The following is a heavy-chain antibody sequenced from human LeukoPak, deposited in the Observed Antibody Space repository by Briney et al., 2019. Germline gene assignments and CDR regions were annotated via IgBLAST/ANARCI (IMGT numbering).Heavy chain of an antibody. CDR3: AKTNGYYSD. Sequence: GGSLRLSCAASGFIFSSYGMNWVRQAPGKGLEWVSGISGSGGTTYYADSVKGRFTISRDNSKNPLSLQVSSLRAEDTAVYYCAKTNGYYSDWGQGTLVTVSS. V-gene: IGHV3-23*01. D-gene: IGHD3-22*01. CDR1: GFIFSSYG. J-gene: IGHJ4*02. CDR2: ISGSGGTT.